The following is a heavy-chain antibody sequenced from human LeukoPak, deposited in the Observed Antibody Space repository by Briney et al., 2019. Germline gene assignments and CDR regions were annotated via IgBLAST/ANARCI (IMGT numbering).Heavy chain of an antibody. CDR3: TSPEFNQLLYRNYYYGMDV. CDR2: IRSKANSYAT. J-gene: IGHJ6*02. CDR1: GFTFSGSA. D-gene: IGHD2-2*02. Sequence: GGSLRLSCAASGFTFSGSAMHWVRQASGKGLEWVGRIRSKANSYATAYAASVKGRFTISRDDSKNTAYLQMNSLKTEDTAVYYCTSPEFNQLLYRNYYYGMDVWGQGTTVTASS. V-gene: IGHV3-73*01.